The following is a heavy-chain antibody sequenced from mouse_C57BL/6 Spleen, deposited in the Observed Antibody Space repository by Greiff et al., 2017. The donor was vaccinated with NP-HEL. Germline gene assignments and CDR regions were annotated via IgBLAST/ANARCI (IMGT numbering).Heavy chain of an antibody. CDR1: GFTFSNYW. J-gene: IGHJ2*01. V-gene: IGHV6-3*01. CDR2: IRLKSDNYAT. Sequence: EVKLQESGGGLVQPGGSMKLSCVASGFTFSNYWMNWVRQSPEKGLEWVAQIRLKSDNYATHYAESVKGRFTISRDDSKSSVYLQMNNLRAEDTGIYYCTVPYDYLYYFDYWGQGTTLTVSS. D-gene: IGHD2-4*01. CDR3: TVPYDYLYYFDY.